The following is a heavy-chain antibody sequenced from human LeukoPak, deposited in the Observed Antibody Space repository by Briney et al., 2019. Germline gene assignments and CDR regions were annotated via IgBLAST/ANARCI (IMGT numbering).Heavy chain of an antibody. J-gene: IGHJ4*02. V-gene: IGHV1-2*06. Sequence: PSVKVSCKASGYPFTGYYMHWVRQAPGQGLEWIGRINPNRGGTNYAQKFERRVTMTRDTSISTAYKELSRLRSDDTAVYYCARDLGTSIQWLVRSYYFDYWGQGTLVTVS. CDR1: GYPFTGYY. CDR2: INPNRGGT. CDR3: ARDLGTSIQWLVRSYYFDY. D-gene: IGHD6-19*01.